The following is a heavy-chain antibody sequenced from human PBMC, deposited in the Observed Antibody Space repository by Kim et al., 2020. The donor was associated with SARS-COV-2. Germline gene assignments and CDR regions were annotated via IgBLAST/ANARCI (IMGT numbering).Heavy chain of an antibody. CDR3: ARLPDITGWPFDS. J-gene: IGHJ4*02. Sequence: NYHPSLRSRVTLSADTSKNQLSLHLTSVIAADTAVYYCARLPDITGWPFDSWGQGSLVTVSS. D-gene: IGHD6-19*01. V-gene: IGHV4-34*09.